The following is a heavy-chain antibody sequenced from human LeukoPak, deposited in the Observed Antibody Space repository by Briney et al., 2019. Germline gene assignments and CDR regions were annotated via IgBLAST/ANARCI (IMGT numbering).Heavy chain of an antibody. J-gene: IGHJ4*02. CDR1: GGSFSGYY. V-gene: IGHV4-34*01. CDR3: ARVEKARQWVVRDPYYFDY. Sequence: PSETLSLTRAVYGGSFSGYYWSWIRQPPGKGLEWIGEINHSGSTNYNPSLKSRVTISVDTSKNQFSLKLSSVTSADTAVYYCARVEKARQWVVRDPYYFDYWGQGTLVTVSS. D-gene: IGHD6-19*01. CDR2: INHSGST.